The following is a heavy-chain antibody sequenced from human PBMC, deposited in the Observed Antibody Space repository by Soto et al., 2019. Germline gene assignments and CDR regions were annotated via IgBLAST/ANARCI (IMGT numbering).Heavy chain of an antibody. CDR1: GGSVSSGSYY. J-gene: IGHJ5*02. CDR2: IYYSGST. V-gene: IGHV4-61*01. Sequence: QVQLQESGPGLVKPSETLSLTCTVSGGSVSSGSYYWSWIRQPPGKGLEWIGYIYYSGSTNYNPSLKSRVTISVDTSKNQFSLKLSSVTAADTAVYYCASSIAAREAWFDPWGQGTLVTVSS. D-gene: IGHD6-6*01. CDR3: ASSIAAREAWFDP.